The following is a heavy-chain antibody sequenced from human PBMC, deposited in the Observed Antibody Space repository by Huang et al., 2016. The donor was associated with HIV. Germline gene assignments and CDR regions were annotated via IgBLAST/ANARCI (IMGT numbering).Heavy chain of an antibody. CDR3: AREVSGLWHNDY. CDR2: ISSSSLTI. CDR1: GFTFSSYN. V-gene: IGHV3-48*01. J-gene: IGHJ4*02. D-gene: IGHD3-10*01. Sequence: EVQLVESGGGLVQPGGSLRLFCAASGFTFSSYNMNWVRQAPGKGLVWVAYISSSSLTIYYADSVKGRFTISRDNAKNSLYLQMNSLRAEDTAVYYCAREVSGLWHNDYWGQGTLVTVSS.